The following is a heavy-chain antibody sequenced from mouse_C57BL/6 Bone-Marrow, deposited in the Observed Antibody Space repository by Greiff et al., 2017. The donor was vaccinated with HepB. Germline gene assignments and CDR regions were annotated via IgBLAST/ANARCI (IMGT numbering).Heavy chain of an antibody. Sequence: VQLQQPGAELVMPGASVKLSCKASGYTFTSYWMHWVKQRPGQGLEWIGGIDPSDSYTNYNQKFKGKSTLTVDKSSSTAYMQLSSLTSEDSAVYYCASSYGSWFAYWGQGTLVTVSA. CDR1: GYTFTSYW. D-gene: IGHD2-2*01. CDR3: ASSYGSWFAY. CDR2: IDPSDSYT. V-gene: IGHV1-69*01. J-gene: IGHJ3*01.